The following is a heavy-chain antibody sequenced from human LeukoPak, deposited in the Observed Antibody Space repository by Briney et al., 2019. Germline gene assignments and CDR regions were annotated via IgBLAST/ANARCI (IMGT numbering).Heavy chain of an antibody. J-gene: IGHJ3*02. CDR3: ARDGGSVTSDALDI. V-gene: IGHV4-59*01. D-gene: IGHD4-17*01. CDR1: GGSIGSYY. Sequence: SETLSLTCTVSGGSIGSYYLCWIRQPPGKGLEWIGYIYHSGSTNYNPSLKSRVTMSVDTSKNQFSLKLSSVTAADTAVYYCARDGGSVTSDALDIWGQGTMVTVSS. CDR2: IYHSGST.